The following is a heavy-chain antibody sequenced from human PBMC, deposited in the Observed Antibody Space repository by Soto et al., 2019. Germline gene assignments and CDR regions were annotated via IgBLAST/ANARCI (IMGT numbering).Heavy chain of an antibody. CDR3: ARAAIVVVVSGHRPFDL. J-gene: IGHJ5*02. V-gene: IGHV4-34*01. CDR1: GGSFSGYY. Sequence: PLETLSLTCAVYGGSFSGYYWSWIRQPPGKGLEWIGEINHSGSTNYNPSLKSRVTISVDTSKNQFSMKLSSVTAADTAVYYCARAAIVVVVSGHRPFDLWGQGTLVT. CDR2: INHSGST. D-gene: IGHD2-15*01.